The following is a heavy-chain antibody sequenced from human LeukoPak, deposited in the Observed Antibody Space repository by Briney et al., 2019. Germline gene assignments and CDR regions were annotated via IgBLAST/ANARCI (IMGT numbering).Heavy chain of an antibody. CDR2: INHRGST. D-gene: IGHD3-22*01. V-gene: IGHV4-34*01. J-gene: IGHJ3*01. Sequence: SETLSLTCAVYGGSFSGYYWSWIRQPPGKGLEWIGEINHRGSTNYNPSLKSRVTISVDTSKNQFSLKLTSVTAADTAKYYCARLNYYDSSGYYQNEAFDFWGQGTMVAVSS. CDR3: ARLNYYDSSGYYQNEAFDF. CDR1: GGSFSGYY.